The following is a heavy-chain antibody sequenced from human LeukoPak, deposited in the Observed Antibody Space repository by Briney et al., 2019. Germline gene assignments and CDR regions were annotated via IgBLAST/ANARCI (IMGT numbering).Heavy chain of an antibody. Sequence: ASVKVSCKASGFSLTNNYMHWVRLGPGQGLEWMGYMRPTDAYTGFAPKFQGRVTVTRDTSTNTVYMELSSLRSDDTAAYYCAREGAVALKYFDIWGQGTLVTVSS. CDR3: AREGAVALKYFDI. V-gene: IGHV1-46*01. D-gene: IGHD6-19*01. CDR2: MRPTDAYT. CDR1: GFSLTNNY. J-gene: IGHJ4*02.